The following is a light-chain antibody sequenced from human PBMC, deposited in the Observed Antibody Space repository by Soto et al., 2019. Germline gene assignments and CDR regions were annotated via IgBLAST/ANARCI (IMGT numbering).Light chain of an antibody. CDR3: QPYGSSSYT. CDR2: GAS. Sequence: EIVLTQSPGTLSLSPGERATLSCRASQSVSSSYLAWYQQKPGQAPRLLIYGASSRATSIPDRLSGSGSGTDFNLTISILAHEDFEVYYCQPYGSSSYTFGQGTKLESK. J-gene: IGKJ2*01. CDR1: QSVSSSY. V-gene: IGKV3-20*01.